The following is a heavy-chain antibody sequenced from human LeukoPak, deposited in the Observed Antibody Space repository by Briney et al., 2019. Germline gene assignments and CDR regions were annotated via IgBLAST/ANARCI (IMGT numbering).Heavy chain of an antibody. Sequence: GASVKVSCKASGYTFTSYGISWVRQAPGQGLEWMGWISAYNGNTNYAQKLQGRVTMTTDTSTSTAYMELRSLRSDDTAVYYCARDHYYDSSGYYVSYYFDYWGQGTLVTVSS. CDR1: GYTFTSYG. V-gene: IGHV1-18*01. CDR2: ISAYNGNT. D-gene: IGHD3-22*01. J-gene: IGHJ4*02. CDR3: ARDHYYDSSGYYVSYYFDY.